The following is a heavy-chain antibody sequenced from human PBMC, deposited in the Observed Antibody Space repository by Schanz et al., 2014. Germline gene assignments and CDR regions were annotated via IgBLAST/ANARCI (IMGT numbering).Heavy chain of an antibody. CDR2: ISGSSIHK. CDR3: ARDGDFDY. J-gene: IGHJ4*02. Sequence: EVQLLESGGGLVQPGGSLRLSCAASGFSFSIFAMTWVRQAPGQGLEWVSHISGSSIHKNYADSVKGRFSISRDNSKNTLFLQMSSLRAEDTAVYYCARDGDFDYWGQGTLVTVSS. CDR1: GFSFSIFA. V-gene: IGHV3-23*01.